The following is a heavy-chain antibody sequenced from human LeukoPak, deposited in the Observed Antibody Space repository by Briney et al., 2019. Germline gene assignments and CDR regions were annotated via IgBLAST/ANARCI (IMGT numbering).Heavy chain of an antibody. V-gene: IGHV4-34*01. CDR2: INHSGST. J-gene: IGHJ3*02. Sequence: SETLSLTCAVYGGSFSGYYWSWIRQPPGKGLEWIGEINHSGSTNYNPSLKSRVTISVDTSKNQFSLKLSSVTAADTAVYYCASRYDGSADAFDIWGQGTMVTVSS. CDR1: GGSFSGYY. D-gene: IGHD3-10*01. CDR3: ASRYDGSADAFDI.